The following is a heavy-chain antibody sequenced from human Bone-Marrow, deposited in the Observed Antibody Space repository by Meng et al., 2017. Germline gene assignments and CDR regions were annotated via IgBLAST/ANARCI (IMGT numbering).Heavy chain of an antibody. Sequence: EVQLVESGGGWVRPGGSLRLSCAASGFTFSNAWMSWVRQAPGRGLEWVARIKSKTDGETPDYAAPVKGRFTISRDDSKNTLYLQMHSLKTEDTAVYYCNWNDFGDYWGQGALVTVSS. CDR2: IKSKTDGETP. D-gene: IGHD1-1*01. CDR1: GFTFSNAW. J-gene: IGHJ4*02. CDR3: NWNDFGDY. V-gene: IGHV3-15*01.